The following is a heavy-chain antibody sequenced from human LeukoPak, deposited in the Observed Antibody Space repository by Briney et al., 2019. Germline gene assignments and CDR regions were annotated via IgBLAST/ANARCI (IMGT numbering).Heavy chain of an antibody. Sequence: GGSLRLSCAASGFTVSSNYMSWVRQAPGKGLEWVSVIYSGGSTYYADSVKGRFTISRDNSKNTLYLRMNSLRAEDTAVYYCAREDYYGDYVRAFDIWGQGTMVTVSS. D-gene: IGHD4-17*01. J-gene: IGHJ3*02. CDR2: IYSGGST. CDR1: GFTVSSNY. CDR3: AREDYYGDYVRAFDI. V-gene: IGHV3-53*01.